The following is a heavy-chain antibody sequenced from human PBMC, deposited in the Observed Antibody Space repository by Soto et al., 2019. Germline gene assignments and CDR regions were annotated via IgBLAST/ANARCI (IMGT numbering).Heavy chain of an antibody. CDR1: GFTFSSYA. CDR2: ISYDGSNK. V-gene: IGHV3-30-3*01. CDR3: ARAGFVVGMAFDI. Sequence: QVQLVESGGGVVQPGRSLRLSCAASGFTFSSYAMHWVRQAPGKGLEWVAVISYDGSNKYYADSVKGRFTISRDNXMNTLYVQMNGLCAEDTAVDYCARAGFVVGMAFDILGQGTMVTVSS. J-gene: IGHJ3*02. D-gene: IGHD2-21*01.